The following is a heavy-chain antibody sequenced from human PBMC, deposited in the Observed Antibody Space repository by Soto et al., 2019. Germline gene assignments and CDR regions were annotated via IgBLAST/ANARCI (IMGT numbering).Heavy chain of an antibody. CDR1: GGSISSSNYY. J-gene: IGHJ6*02. CDR3: ASPLWERGEYYYYVVDV. V-gene: IGHV4-39*01. D-gene: IGHD1-26*01. Sequence: LSLPCTVSGGSISSSNYYWGWIRQPPGKGLEWIGSIYYSGSTYYNPSLKSRVTISIDTSKNQFSLKLSSVTAADTAVYYCASPLWERGEYYYYVVDVWGQGTTVTVSS. CDR2: IYYSGST.